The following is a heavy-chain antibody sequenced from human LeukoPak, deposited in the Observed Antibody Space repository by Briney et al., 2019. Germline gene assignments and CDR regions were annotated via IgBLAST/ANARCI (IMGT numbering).Heavy chain of an antibody. D-gene: IGHD3-22*01. Sequence: SETLSLTCAVYGRSFSGYYWTWIRQTPEKGLEWIGEMNPSGSTNYNPSLKSRVTISVDTSKNQFSLELSSVTAADTAVYYCARGRQDVTMIVVVMTAVSYYLDVWGKGTTVTVS. CDR1: GRSFSGYY. V-gene: IGHV4-34*01. CDR2: MNPSGST. J-gene: IGHJ6*03. CDR3: ARGRQDVTMIVVVMTAVSYYLDV.